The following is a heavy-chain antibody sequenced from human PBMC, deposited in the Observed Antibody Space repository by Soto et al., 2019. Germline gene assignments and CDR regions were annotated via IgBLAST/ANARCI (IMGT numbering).Heavy chain of an antibody. CDR2: ISFDGSHK. J-gene: IGHJ4*02. D-gene: IGHD2-15*01. CDR1: GFTFSSYG. Sequence: GGSLRLSCAGSGFTFSSYGLHWVRQAPGKGLDWVSFISFDGSHKYYADSVKGRFTISRDNSNNMLYLQMDSLTTEDTAVYYCAKDGAPRYCSRSSCHPAGAYWGQGTLVTSPQ. V-gene: IGHV3-30*18. CDR3: AKDGAPRYCSRSSCHPAGAY.